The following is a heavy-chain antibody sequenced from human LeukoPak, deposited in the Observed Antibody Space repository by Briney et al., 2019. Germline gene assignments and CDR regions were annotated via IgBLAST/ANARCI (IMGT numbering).Heavy chain of an antibody. V-gene: IGHV3-11*01. Sequence: GGSLRLSCAASAFTFSDYYMNWLRQAPGKGLEWVSCISRGGNSIYYADSVKGRFTISRDNAKNSLYLQMNSLRAEDTAVYYCARDQFLDYRGQGTLVTVSS. CDR2: ISRGGNSI. J-gene: IGHJ4*02. CDR3: ARDQFLDY. CDR1: AFTFSDYY.